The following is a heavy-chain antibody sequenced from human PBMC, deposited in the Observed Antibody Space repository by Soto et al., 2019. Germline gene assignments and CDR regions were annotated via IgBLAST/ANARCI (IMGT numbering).Heavy chain of an antibody. CDR1: GFTFSSYA. CDR3: AKETWRSSSWYPFDY. Sequence: GGSLRLSCAASGFTFSSYAMSRVRQAPGKGLEWVSAISGSGGSTYYADSVKGRFTISRDNSKNTLYLQMNSLRAEDTAVYYCAKETWRSSSWYPFDYWGQGTLVTVSS. J-gene: IGHJ4*02. D-gene: IGHD6-13*01. CDR2: ISGSGGST. V-gene: IGHV3-23*01.